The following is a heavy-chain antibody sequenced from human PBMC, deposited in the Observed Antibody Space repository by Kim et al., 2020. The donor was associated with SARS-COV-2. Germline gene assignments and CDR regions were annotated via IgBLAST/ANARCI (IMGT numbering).Heavy chain of an antibody. CDR1: GFTFSSYA. CDR3: AKDHLGSGSYYGDGFDY. J-gene: IGHJ4*02. V-gene: IGHV3-23*01. Sequence: GGSLRLSCAASGFTFSSYAMSWVRQAPGKGLEWVSAISGSGGSTYYADSVKGRFTISRDNSKNTLYLQMNSLRAEDTAVYYCAKDHLGSGSYYGDGFDYWGQGTLVTVSS. CDR2: ISGSGGST. D-gene: IGHD1-26*01.